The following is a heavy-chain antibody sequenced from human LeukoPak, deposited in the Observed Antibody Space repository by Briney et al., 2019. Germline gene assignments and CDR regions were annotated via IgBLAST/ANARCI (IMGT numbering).Heavy chain of an antibody. CDR2: IYYSGST. J-gene: IGHJ4*02. CDR3: ARSYCSGGSCYFTPASFDY. CDR1: GGSISSGDYY. V-gene: IGHV4-30-4*08. Sequence: SQTLSLTCTVSGGSISSGDYYWSWIRQPPGKGLEWIGYIYYSGSTYYNPSLKSRVTISVDTSKNQFSLKLSSVTAADTAVYYCARSYCSGGSCYFTPASFDYWGQGTLVTVSS. D-gene: IGHD2-15*01.